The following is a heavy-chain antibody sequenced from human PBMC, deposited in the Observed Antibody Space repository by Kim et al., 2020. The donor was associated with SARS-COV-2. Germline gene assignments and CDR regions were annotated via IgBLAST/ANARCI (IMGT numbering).Heavy chain of an antibody. D-gene: IGHD3-10*01. CDR2: IYYSGST. CDR3: ARGHDYYGSGLVWFDP. CDR1: GGSISSYY. Sequence: SETLSLTCTVSGGSISSYYWSWIRQPPGKGLEWIGYIYYSGSTNYNPSLKSRVTISVDTSKNQFSLKLSSVTAADTAVYYCARGHDYYGSGLVWFDPWGQGTLVTVSS. V-gene: IGHV4-59*01. J-gene: IGHJ5*02.